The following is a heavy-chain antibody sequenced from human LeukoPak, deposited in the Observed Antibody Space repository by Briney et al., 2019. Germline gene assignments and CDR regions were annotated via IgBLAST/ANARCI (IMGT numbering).Heavy chain of an antibody. J-gene: IGHJ4*02. CDR2: IYYSGST. D-gene: IGHD1-14*01. CDR3: VRTNPWDLTYYFDY. CDR1: GGSITSYY. Sequence: SETLSLTCTVSGGSITSYYWSWIRQPPGKGLEWIGYIYYSGSTRYKSSLKSRVTISVDTSKNQFSLRLTSVTAADTAVYYCVRTNPWDLTYYFDYWGQGTLVTVSS. V-gene: IGHV4-59*01.